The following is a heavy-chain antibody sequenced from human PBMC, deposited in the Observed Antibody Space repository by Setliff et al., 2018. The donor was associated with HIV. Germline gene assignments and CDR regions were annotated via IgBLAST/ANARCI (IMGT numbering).Heavy chain of an antibody. V-gene: IGHV1-2*04. J-gene: IGHJ5*02. Sequence: ASVKVSCKASGGTSSTHAMNWVRQAPGQGLEWMGWINPNSGGTNYAQKFQGWVTMTRDTSTSTVYMDLSSLRADDTAVYYCVRGYRSAWNSWFDAWGQGTRVTVSS. CDR3: VRGYRSAWNSWFDA. CDR1: GGTSSTHA. CDR2: INPNSGGT. D-gene: IGHD6-19*01.